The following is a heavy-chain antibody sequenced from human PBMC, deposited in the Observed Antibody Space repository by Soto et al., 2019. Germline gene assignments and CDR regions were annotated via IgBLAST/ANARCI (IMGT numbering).Heavy chain of an antibody. D-gene: IGHD2-8*01. CDR2: IYYSGST. CDR1: RRSLSSYY. J-gene: IGHJ6*03. Sequence: PSDTLSLTCTVSRRSLSSYYWSWLRQPPGKGLEWIGYIYYSGSTNCNPSLKSRVTISVDTSKNQFSLKLSSVTAADTAVYYCARGIVLMVYADYYYYYYMDVWGKGTTVTVSS. CDR3: ARGIVLMVYADYYYYYYMDV. V-gene: IGHV4-59*01.